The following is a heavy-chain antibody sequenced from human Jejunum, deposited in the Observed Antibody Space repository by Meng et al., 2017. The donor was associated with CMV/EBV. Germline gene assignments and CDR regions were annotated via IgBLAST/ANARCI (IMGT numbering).Heavy chain of an antibody. J-gene: IGHJ4*02. Sequence: HVQLQQWGAGLLKPSETLFLTCAVYGGSLSDYCCHWIRQPPGKGLGWIGEVNHSKSTNYNPSLKSRITISLDTSKNQVSLRLNSVTAADTAAYYCARVPPPRSILRPGSPLEYWGQGTLVTVSS. CDR1: GGSLSDYC. CDR2: VNHSKST. CDR3: ARVPPPRSILRPGSPLEY. V-gene: IGHV4-34*02. D-gene: IGHD2-2*01.